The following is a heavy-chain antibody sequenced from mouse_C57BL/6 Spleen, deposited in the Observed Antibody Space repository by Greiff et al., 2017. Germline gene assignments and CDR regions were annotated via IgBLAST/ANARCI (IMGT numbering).Heavy chain of an antibody. Sequence: EVQLQQSGAELVKPGASVKFSCKASGYTFTDYCMNWVKQRPGKSLEWIGVIHPNNGGTNYNQKFKGKATLTVDKSSSTAYMELRSLTSEDSAVYYCGRSEDGPYYALDYWGQGTSVTVSS. J-gene: IGHJ4*01. CDR1: GYTFTDYC. D-gene: IGHD2-3*01. V-gene: IGHV1-26*01. CDR2: IHPNNGGT. CDR3: GRSEDGPYYALDY.